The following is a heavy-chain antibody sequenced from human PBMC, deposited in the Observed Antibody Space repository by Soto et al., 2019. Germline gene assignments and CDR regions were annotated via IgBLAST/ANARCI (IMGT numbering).Heavy chain of an antibody. CDR2: ISAYNGNT. J-gene: IGHJ6*02. CDR3: ARIMITFGGVIDPHYYYYGMDL. CDR1: GYTFTSYG. D-gene: IGHD3-16*02. Sequence: ASVKVSCKASGYTFTSYGISWVRQAPGQGLEWMGWISAYNGNTNYAQKLQGRVTMTTDTSTSTAYMELRSLRSDDTAVYYCARIMITFGGVIDPHYYYYGMDLRGQGTTVTVSS. V-gene: IGHV1-18*01.